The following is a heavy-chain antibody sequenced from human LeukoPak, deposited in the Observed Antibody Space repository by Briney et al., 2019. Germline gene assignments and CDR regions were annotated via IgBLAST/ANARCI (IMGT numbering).Heavy chain of an antibody. CDR3: ARELGYWFDP. CDR1: GGTFSSYT. CDR2: IIPIFGTA. J-gene: IGHJ5*02. D-gene: IGHD3-10*01. Sequence: SVKVSCKASGGTFSSYTISWVRQAPGQGLEWMGRIIPIFGTANYAQKFQGRVTITTDESTSTAYMELSSLRSEDTAVYYCARELGYWFDPWGQGTLVTVSS. V-gene: IGHV1-69*05.